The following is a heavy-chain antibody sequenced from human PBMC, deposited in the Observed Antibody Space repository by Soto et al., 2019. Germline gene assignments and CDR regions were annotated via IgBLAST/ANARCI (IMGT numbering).Heavy chain of an antibody. CDR3: ASGGSSCLYYFEY. J-gene: IGHJ4*02. Sequence: GASVKVSCKASGGTFRSYAISWVRQAPGQGLEWMGGIIPIFGTANYAQKFKGRVTITADESTSTAYMELSSLRAEDAAVYYGASGGSSCLYYFEYWGQGTMVTSP. CDR2: IIPIFGTA. V-gene: IGHV1-69*13. CDR1: GGTFRSYA. D-gene: IGHD3-3*01.